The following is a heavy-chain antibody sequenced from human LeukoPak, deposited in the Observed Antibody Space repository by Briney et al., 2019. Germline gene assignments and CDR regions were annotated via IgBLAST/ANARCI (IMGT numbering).Heavy chain of an antibody. V-gene: IGHV3-11*06. CDR1: GFTFSDYY. CDR2: ISSASSYT. D-gene: IGHD2-8*01. J-gene: IGHJ3*02. CDR3: ARGQYCTNGVCYDAFDI. Sequence: GRSLRLSCAASGFTFSDYYMSWIRQAPGKGLEWVSYISSASSYTSYADSVKGRFTISRDNAKNSLYLQMNSLRAEDTAVYYCARGQYCTNGVCYDAFDIWGQGTTVTVSS.